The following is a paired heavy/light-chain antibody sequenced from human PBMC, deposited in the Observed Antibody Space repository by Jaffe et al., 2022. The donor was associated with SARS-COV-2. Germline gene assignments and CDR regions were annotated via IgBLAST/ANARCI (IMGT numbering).Light chain of an antibody. CDR1: TGSVSSNYY. CDR3: LLYMGHGIWV. V-gene: IGLV8-61*01. J-gene: IGLJ3*02. CDR2: NTD. Sequence: QTVVTQEPSFSVSPGGTATLTCGLTTGSVSSNYYPSWYQQTPGQAPRTLIYNTDTRSSGVPDRFSGSILGNKAALTITGAQADDESDYFCLLYMGHGIWVFGGGTKLTVL.
Heavy chain of an antibody. D-gene: IGHD2-2*01. J-gene: IGHJ4*02. CDR3: ARGPSCRSTSCNPDY. CDR2: IWYDGTTK. V-gene: IGHV3-33*01. Sequence: QVQLVESGGGVVQPGRSLRLSCAASGFTFSTYDFHWVRQAPGKGLEWVALIWYDGTTKYYADSVRGRFTISRDNSKNTLYLQMNSLRDEDTAVYYCARGPSCRSTSCNPDYWGQGTLVTVSS. CDR1: GFTFSTYD.